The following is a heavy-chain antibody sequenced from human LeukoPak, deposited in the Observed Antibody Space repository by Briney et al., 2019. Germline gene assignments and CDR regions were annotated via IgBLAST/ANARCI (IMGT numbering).Heavy chain of an antibody. D-gene: IGHD3-22*01. CDR3: AKDLDDSSGFYSYHH. CDR1: GFTFSSYA. J-gene: IGHJ1*01. CDR2: ISGSGDGT. V-gene: IGHV3-23*01. Sequence: PGGSLRLSCAASGFTFSSYAMSWARQAPGKGLEWVSTISGSGDGTYYADSVKGRFTISRDNSKNTVYLQMNSLRADDTAVYYRAKDLDDSSGFYSYHHWGQGTLVTVSS.